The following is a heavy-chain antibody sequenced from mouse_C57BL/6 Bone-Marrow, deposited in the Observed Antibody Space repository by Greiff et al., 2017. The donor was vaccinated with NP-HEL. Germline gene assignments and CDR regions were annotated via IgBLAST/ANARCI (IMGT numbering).Heavy chain of an antibody. V-gene: IGHV5-12*01. CDR3: ARQGYYGRDYYAMDY. Sequence: EVKLVESGGGLVQPGGSLKLSCAASGFTFSDYYMYWVRQTPEKRLEWVAYISNGGGSTYYPATVKGRFTISRDNAKNTLYLQMSRLKSEDTAMYYCARQGYYGRDYYAMDYWGQGTSVTVSS. CDR2: ISNGGGST. D-gene: IGHD1-1*01. J-gene: IGHJ4*01. CDR1: GFTFSDYY.